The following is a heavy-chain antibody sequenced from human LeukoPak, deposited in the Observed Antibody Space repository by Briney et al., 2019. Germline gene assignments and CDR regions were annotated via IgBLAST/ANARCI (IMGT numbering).Heavy chain of an antibody. J-gene: IGHJ4*02. CDR3: AKRSSGWLFDC. D-gene: IGHD6-19*01. V-gene: IGHV3-23*01. CDR1: GFTFSTYA. CDR2: ISASGGST. Sequence: GGSLRLSCAASGFTFSTYAMSWVRQAPGQGLEWVSAISASGGSTYYADSVKGRFTISRDNAKNTVYLQIKSLRAEDAAVYFCAKRSSGWLFDCWGQGTLVTVSS.